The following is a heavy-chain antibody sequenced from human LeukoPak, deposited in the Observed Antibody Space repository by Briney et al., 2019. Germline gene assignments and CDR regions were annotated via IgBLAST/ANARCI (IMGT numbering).Heavy chain of an antibody. J-gene: IGHJ5*02. V-gene: IGHV1-46*01. CDR2: INPSGGST. D-gene: IGHD6-13*01. CDR3: ARGAXYSSSWYQWFDP. Sequence: ASVKVSCKASGYTFTSYYMHWVRQAPGQGLEWIGIINPSGGSTSYAQKFQGRVTMTRDTSTSTVYMELSSLRSEDTAVYYCARGAXYSSSWYQWFDPWGQGTLVTVSS. CDR1: GYTFTSYY.